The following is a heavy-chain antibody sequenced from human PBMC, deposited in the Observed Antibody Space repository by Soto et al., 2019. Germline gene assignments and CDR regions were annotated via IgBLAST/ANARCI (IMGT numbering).Heavy chain of an antibody. CDR1: GFTFSRHY. V-gene: IGHV3-74*01. Sequence: HPGGSLRLSCAASGFTFSRHYMHWVRQVPGKGPVLVSRINSDGSYTDYADSVKGRFTISRDNAKNTLYLQMNSLRTEDTALYYCASGSENWSGYSDFWGQGTLVTVSS. J-gene: IGHJ4*02. CDR2: INSDGSYT. CDR3: ASGSENWSGYSDF. D-gene: IGHD3-3*01.